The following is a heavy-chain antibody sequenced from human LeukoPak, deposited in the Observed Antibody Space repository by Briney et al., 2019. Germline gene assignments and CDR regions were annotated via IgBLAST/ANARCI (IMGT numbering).Heavy chain of an antibody. CDR3: AKGGLQTRNWYSAL. V-gene: IGHV3-30*04. J-gene: IGHJ2*01. CDR1: GFTFSSYA. Sequence: GGSLRLSCAASGFTFSSYAMHWVRQAPGKGLEWVAVISYDGSNKYYADSVKGRFTISRDNSKNTLYLEMNSLRTEDTAVYYCAKGGLQTRNWYSALWGRGTLVTVSS. D-gene: IGHD5-18*01. CDR2: ISYDGSNK.